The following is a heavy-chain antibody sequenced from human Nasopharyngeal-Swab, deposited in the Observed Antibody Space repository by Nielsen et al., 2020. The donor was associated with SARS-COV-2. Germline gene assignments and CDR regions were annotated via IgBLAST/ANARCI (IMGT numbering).Heavy chain of an antibody. J-gene: IGHJ4*02. V-gene: IGHV3-23*01. CDR1: GFTFSSYS. CDR2: ISGSGGST. D-gene: IGHD4-17*01. CDR3: AKVADYGDYTDDY. Sequence: GGSLRLSCAASGFTFSSYSMSWVRQAPGKGLEWVSAISGSGGSTYYADSVKGRFTISRDNSKNTLYLQMNSLRAEDTALYYCAKVADYGDYTDDYWGQGTLVTVSS.